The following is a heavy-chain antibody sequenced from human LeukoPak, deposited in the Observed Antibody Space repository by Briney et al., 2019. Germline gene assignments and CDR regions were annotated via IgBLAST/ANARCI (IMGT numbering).Heavy chain of an antibody. D-gene: IGHD6-13*01. V-gene: IGHV1-8*01. CDR2: MNPNSGNT. J-gene: IGHJ3*02. CDR1: GYTFTSYD. Sequence: ASVKVSCKASGYTFTSYDINWVRQATGQGLEWMRWMNPNSGNTGYAQKFQGRVTMTRNTSISTAYMELSSLRSEDTAVYYCARNKQHRNAFDIWGQGTMVTVSS. CDR3: ARNKQHRNAFDI.